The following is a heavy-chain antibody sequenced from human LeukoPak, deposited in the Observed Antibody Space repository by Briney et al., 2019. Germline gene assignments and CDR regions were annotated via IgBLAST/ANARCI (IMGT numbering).Heavy chain of an antibody. J-gene: IGHJ4*02. V-gene: IGHV3-21*01. CDR3: ARESGSPGY. Sequence: GGSLRLSCAASGFTFSSYNMNWVRQAPGKGLEWVSSISSSSNYIYYADSVKGRFTISRDNAKNSVYLQVNSLRAEDTALYYCARESGSPGYWGQGTLVTVSS. CDR1: GFTFSSYN. D-gene: IGHD3-10*01. CDR2: ISSSSNYI.